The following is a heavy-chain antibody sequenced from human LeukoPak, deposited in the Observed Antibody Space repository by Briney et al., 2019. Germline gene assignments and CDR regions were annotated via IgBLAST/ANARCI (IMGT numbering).Heavy chain of an antibody. D-gene: IGHD1-7*01. CDR3: AREGDWNYVFDY. V-gene: IGHV3-11*01. J-gene: IGHJ4*02. CDR1: GFTFSDCY. CDR2: ISSGGGTI. Sequence: GGSLRLSCAASGFTFSDCYMSWIRQAPGKGLEWVSYISSGGGTIYYADSVKGRFTIYRDNAKNSLYLQMDSLRAEDTAVYYCAREGDWNYVFDYWGQGTQVTVSS.